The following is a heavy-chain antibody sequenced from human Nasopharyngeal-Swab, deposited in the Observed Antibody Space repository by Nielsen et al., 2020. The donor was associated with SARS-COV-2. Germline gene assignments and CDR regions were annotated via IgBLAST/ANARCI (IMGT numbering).Heavy chain of an antibody. V-gene: IGHV3-21*01. J-gene: IGHJ4*02. CDR2: ISSSGSYM. Sequence: GGSLRLSCAASGFTFSDYTMNWVRQAPGQGLEWVSPISSSGSYMYYTDSVKGRFTMSRDNAKNSLYLQMNSLRAEDTAVYYCASDSRYWDQGTLVTVSS. CDR3: ASDSRY. D-gene: IGHD2-2*01. CDR1: GFTFSDYT.